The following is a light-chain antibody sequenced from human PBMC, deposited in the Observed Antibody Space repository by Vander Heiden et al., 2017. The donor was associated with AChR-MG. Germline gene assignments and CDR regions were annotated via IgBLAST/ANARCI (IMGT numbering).Light chain of an antibody. CDR1: SSDVGGYNY. CDR3: SSYRSSTVV. J-gene: IGLJ2*01. V-gene: IGLV2-14*03. CDR2: DVS. Sequence: QSALTQPAPVSGSPGQSITISCTGTSSDVGGYNYVAWYQQHPGKAPKLMIYDVSSRPSGVSNRFSGSKSGNTASLIISGLQAEDEAEYYCSSYRSSTVVFGGGTKLTVL.